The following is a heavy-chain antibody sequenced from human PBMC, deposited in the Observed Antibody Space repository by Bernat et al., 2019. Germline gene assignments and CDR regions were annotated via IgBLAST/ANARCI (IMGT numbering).Heavy chain of an antibody. CDR3: ARLRADGDSKVDY. CDR1: GGSISSSSYY. J-gene: IGHJ4*02. V-gene: IGHV4-39*01. Sequence: QVQLQESGPGLVKPSETLSLTCTVSGGSISSSSYYWGWIRQPPGKGLEWIGSIYYSGSTYYNPSLKSRVTISVDTSKNQFSLKLSSVTAADTAVYYYARLRADGDSKVDYWGQGTLVTVSS. CDR2: IYYSGST. D-gene: IGHD4-17*01.